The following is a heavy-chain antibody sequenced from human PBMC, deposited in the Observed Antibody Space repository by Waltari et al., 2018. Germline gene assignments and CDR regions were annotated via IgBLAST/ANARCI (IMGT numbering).Heavy chain of an antibody. V-gene: IGHV4-39*01. J-gene: IGHJ4*02. CDR3: ARRWGQLVPYGFDY. Sequence: QLQLQESGPGLVKPSETLSLTCTVFGGSISSSSYYWGWIRQPPGKGLEWIGSIYYSGSTYYNPSLKSRVTISVDTSKNQFSLKLSSVTAADTAVYYCARRWGQLVPYGFDYWGQGTLVTVSS. D-gene: IGHD6-6*01. CDR1: GGSISSSSYY. CDR2: IYYSGST.